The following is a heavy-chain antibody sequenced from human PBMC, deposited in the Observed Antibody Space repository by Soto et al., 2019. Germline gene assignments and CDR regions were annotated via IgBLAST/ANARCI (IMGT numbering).Heavy chain of an antibody. D-gene: IGHD2-2*01. CDR2: IYYSGST. V-gene: IGHV4-31*02. J-gene: IGHJ6*03. CDR3: PRVVPFLFCK. Sequence: SQALRDRWSVSAGSMSTCCYYVSWLRQHPGKGLEWIGYIYYSGSTYYNPSLKSRVTISVDTSKYQFSLKLRSVTAADTAMYYCPRVVPFLFCKWG. CDR1: AGSMSTCCYY.